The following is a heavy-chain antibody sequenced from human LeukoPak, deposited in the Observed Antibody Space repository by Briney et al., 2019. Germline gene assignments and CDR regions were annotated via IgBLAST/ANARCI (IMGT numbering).Heavy chain of an antibody. CDR1: GFTFSSYG. V-gene: IGHV3-21*01. CDR3: ASLVGAAAGMRVDY. J-gene: IGHJ4*02. CDR2: ISSSSSYI. D-gene: IGHD6-13*01. Sequence: GGSLRLSCAASGFTFSSYGMHWVRQAPGKGLEWVSSISSSSSYIYYADSVKGRFTISRDNAKNSLYLQMNSLRAEDTAVYYCASLVGAAAGMRVDYWGQGTLVTVSS.